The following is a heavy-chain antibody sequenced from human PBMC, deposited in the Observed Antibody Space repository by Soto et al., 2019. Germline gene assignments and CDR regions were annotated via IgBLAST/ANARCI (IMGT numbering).Heavy chain of an antibody. Sequence: GGSLRLSCAASGFTFSSYAMSWVRQAPGKGLEWVSAISGSGGSTYYADSVKGRFTISRDNSKNTLYLQMNSLRAEDTAVYYCAKDPEFSVVVPPSVDYWGQGTLVTVSS. D-gene: IGHD3-22*01. CDR1: GFTFSSYA. CDR2: ISGSGGST. J-gene: IGHJ4*02. CDR3: AKDPEFSVVVPPSVDY. V-gene: IGHV3-23*01.